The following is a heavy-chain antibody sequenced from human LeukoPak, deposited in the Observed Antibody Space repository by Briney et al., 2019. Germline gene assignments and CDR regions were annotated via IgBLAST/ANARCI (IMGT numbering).Heavy chain of an antibody. V-gene: IGHV3-7*03. J-gene: IGHJ6*02. D-gene: IGHD5-18*01. CDR2: IKQDGSEK. CDR3: ARPGYSYSYYYGMDV. CDR1: GFTFSSYA. Sequence: PGRSLRLSCAASGFTFSSYAMHWVRQAPGKGLEWVANIKQDGSEKYYVDSVKGRFTISRDNAKNSLYLQMNSLRAEDTAVYYCARPGYSYSYYYGMDVWGQGTTVTVSS.